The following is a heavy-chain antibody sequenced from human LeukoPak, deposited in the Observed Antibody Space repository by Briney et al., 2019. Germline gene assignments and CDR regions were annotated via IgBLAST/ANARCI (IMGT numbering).Heavy chain of an antibody. Sequence: ASVKVSCKASGYTFTSYGINWVRQAPGQGLEWMGIINPSGGSTSYAQKFQGRVTMTRDMSTSTVYMELSSLRSEDTAVYYCARVGSIAAAGIGYWGQGTLVTVSS. D-gene: IGHD6-13*01. V-gene: IGHV1-46*01. CDR1: GYTFTSYG. J-gene: IGHJ4*02. CDR3: ARVGSIAAAGIGY. CDR2: INPSGGST.